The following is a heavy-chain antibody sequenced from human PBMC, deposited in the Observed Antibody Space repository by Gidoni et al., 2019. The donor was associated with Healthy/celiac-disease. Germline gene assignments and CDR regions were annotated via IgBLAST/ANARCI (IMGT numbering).Heavy chain of an antibody. J-gene: IGHJ4*02. CDR1: GGSISSRSSY. CDR2: IYYSGST. CDR3: ARLASLGYYYDSSGYYDHDY. Sequence: QLPLQESGPGLVKPSETLSLTCTVSGGSISSRSSYWGWIRQPPGKGLEWIGSIYYSGSTYYNPSLKSRVTISVDTSKNQFSLKLSSVTAADTAVYYCARLASLGYYYDSSGYYDHDYWGQGTLVTVSS. V-gene: IGHV4-39*07. D-gene: IGHD3-22*01.